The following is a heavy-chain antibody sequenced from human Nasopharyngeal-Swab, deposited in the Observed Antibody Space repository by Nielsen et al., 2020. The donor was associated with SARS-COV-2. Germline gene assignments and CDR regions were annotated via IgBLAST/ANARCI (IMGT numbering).Heavy chain of an antibody. CDR2: IWYDGSNK. Sequence: GESLKISCAASGFTFSSYGMHWVRQAPGKGLEWVAVIWYDGSNKYYADSVKGRFTISRDNSKNTLYLQMNSLRAEDTAVYYCAKDSYYDSSGYYYYYYGMDVWGQGTTVTVSS. J-gene: IGHJ6*02. V-gene: IGHV3-33*06. CDR1: GFTFSSYG. CDR3: AKDSYYDSSGYYYYYYGMDV. D-gene: IGHD3-22*01.